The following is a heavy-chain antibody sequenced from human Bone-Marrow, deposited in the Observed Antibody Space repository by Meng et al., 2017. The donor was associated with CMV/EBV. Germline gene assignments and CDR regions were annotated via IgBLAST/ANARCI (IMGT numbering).Heavy chain of an antibody. CDR3: ARHVKTGGAFDI. V-gene: IGHV5-51*01. CDR1: GYSFTTYW. J-gene: IGHJ3*02. Sequence: KVSCKGSGYSFTTYWIGWVRQMPGKGLEWMGIIYPGDSDTTYSPSFQGHVTISADKSISTAYLQWNSLKASDTAIYYCARHVKTGGAFDIWGPGKRVTVAS. CDR2: IYPGDSDT.